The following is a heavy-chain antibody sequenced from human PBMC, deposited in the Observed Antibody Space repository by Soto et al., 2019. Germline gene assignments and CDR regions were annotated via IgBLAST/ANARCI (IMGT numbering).Heavy chain of an antibody. CDR1: GFIFNSYS. J-gene: IGHJ6*03. CDR3: ARDCNYMDV. V-gene: IGHV3-7*01. CDR2: IKQDGSEK. Sequence: PGGSLRLSCVASGFIFNSYSMNWVRQAPGKGLEWVANIKQDGSEKYYVDSVKGRFTISRDNAKNSLCLQMNSLRAEDTAVYYCARDCNYMDVWGKGTTVTVSS.